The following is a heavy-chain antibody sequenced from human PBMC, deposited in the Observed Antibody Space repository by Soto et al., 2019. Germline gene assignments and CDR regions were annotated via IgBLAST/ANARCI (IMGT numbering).Heavy chain of an antibody. Sequence: SETLSLTCAVYGGSFSGYCWSWIRKPTGKGLEWIGEINHSGSTNYNPSLKSRVTISVDTSKNQFSLKLSSVTAADTAVYYCARDRCSSTSCYHLYMDVWGKGTTVTVSS. J-gene: IGHJ6*03. CDR1: GGSFSGYC. CDR3: ARDRCSSTSCYHLYMDV. CDR2: INHSGST. V-gene: IGHV4-34*01. D-gene: IGHD2-2*01.